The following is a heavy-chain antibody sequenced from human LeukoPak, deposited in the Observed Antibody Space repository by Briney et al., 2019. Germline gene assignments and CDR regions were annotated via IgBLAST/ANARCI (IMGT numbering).Heavy chain of an antibody. CDR2: ISGSGGST. CDR1: GFTFSSYA. V-gene: IGHV3-23*01. CDR3: ASPPMTTVTTKDWYFDL. Sequence: GGSLRLSCAASGFTFSSYAMSWVRQAPGKGLEWVSAISGSGGSTYYADSVKGRFTISRDNSKNTLYLQMNSLGAEDTAVYYCASPPMTTVTTKDWYFDLWGRGTLVTVSS. J-gene: IGHJ2*01. D-gene: IGHD4-17*01.